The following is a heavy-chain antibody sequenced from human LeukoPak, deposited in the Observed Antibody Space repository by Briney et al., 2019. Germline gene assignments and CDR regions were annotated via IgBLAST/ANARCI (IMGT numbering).Heavy chain of an antibody. V-gene: IGHV4-34*01. CDR3: ARHLLDYYDSFPMAFDP. D-gene: IGHD3-22*01. Sequence: PSETLSLTCAVYGGSFSGFYWSWIRQPPGKGLEWIGEINHSGSTNYNPSLKSRVTISVDTSKNQFSLKLSSVTAADTAVYYCARHLLDYYDSFPMAFDPWGQGTLVTVSS. J-gene: IGHJ5*02. CDR2: INHSGST. CDR1: GGSFSGFY.